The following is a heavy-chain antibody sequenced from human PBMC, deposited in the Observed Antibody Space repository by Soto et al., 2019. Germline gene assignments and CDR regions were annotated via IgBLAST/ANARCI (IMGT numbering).Heavy chain of an antibody. V-gene: IGHV1-8*01. J-gene: IGHJ6*02. CDR1: GYTFTSYD. CDR3: ARVAQLTYYYYYGMVV. Sequence: QVQLVQSGAEVKKPGASVKVSCKASGYTFTSYDINWVRQATGQGLEWMGWMNPNSGNTGYAQKFQGRVTMTRNTSISTAYMELSSLRSEDTAVYYCARVAQLTYYYYYGMVVWGQGTTVTVSS. CDR2: MNPNSGNT. D-gene: IGHD6-13*01.